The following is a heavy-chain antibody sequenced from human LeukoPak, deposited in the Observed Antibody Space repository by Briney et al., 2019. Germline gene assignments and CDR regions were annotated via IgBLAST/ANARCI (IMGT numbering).Heavy chain of an antibody. Sequence: SETPSLTCTVSGGSISSYYWSWIRQPPGKGLEWIGYIYYSGSTNYNPSLKSRVTISVDTSKNQFSLKLSSVTAADTAVYYCARDIRLRWYRIFDYWGQGTLVTVSS. V-gene: IGHV4-59*01. J-gene: IGHJ4*02. D-gene: IGHD4-23*01. CDR1: GGSISSYY. CDR3: ARDIRLRWYRIFDY. CDR2: IYYSGST.